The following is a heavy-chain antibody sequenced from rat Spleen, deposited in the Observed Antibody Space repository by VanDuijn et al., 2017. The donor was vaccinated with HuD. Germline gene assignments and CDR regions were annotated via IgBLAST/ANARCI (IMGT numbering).Heavy chain of an antibody. D-gene: IGHD1-2*01. CDR2: ISPSGGST. J-gene: IGHJ1*01. Sequence: EVQLVESGGGLVQPGRSLKLSCAASGFTFSNYGMAWVRQAPTKGLEWVASISPSGGSTYYRDSVKGRFTVSRDNAKSTLYLQMDSLRSEDTATYYCARHRQLSSYYWYFDFWGPGTMVTVSS. CDR1: GFTFSNYG. CDR3: ARHRQLSSYYWYFDF. V-gene: IGHV5S13*01.